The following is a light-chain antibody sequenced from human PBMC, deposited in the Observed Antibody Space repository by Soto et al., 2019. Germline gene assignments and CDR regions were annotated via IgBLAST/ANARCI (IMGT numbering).Light chain of an antibody. CDR1: QSISNY. CDR3: QQYDNLPIT. Sequence: DIQMTQSPSSLSASVGDRVTITCLASQSISNYLNWYQQKPGKAPKLLIYDASNLETGVPSRFSGSGSGTDFTFTISSLQPEDIATYYCQQYDNLPITFGQGTRLEIK. J-gene: IGKJ5*01. CDR2: DAS. V-gene: IGKV1-33*01.